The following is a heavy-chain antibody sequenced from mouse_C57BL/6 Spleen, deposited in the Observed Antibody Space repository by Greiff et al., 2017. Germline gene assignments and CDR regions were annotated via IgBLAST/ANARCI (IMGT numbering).Heavy chain of an antibody. CDR2: IYPGNSDT. D-gene: IGHD1-1*01. CDR3: TRSSITTVVAHFDY. V-gene: IGHV1-5*01. J-gene: IGHJ2*01. Sequence: EVQRVESGTVLARPGASVKMSCKTSGYTFTSYWMHWVKQRPGQGLEWIGAIYPGNSDTSYNQKFKGKAKLTAVTSASTAYMELSSLTNEDSAVYYCTRSSITTVVAHFDYWGQGTTLTVSS. CDR1: GYTFTSYW.